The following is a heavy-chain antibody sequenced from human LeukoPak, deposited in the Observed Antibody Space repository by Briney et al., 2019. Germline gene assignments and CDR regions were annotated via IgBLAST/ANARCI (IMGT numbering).Heavy chain of an antibody. CDR3: ARDLIHRSGEADY. V-gene: IGHV3-11*05. D-gene: IGHD3-22*01. Sequence: PGGSLRLSCAASGFTFSDFYMSWIRQAPGKGLEWISYISSSGSSTNYAGSVKGRFTISRDNAKNSLYLQMNSLRAEDTAVYYCARDLIHRSGEADYWGQGTLVTVSS. CDR1: GFTFSDFY. CDR2: ISSSGSST. J-gene: IGHJ4*02.